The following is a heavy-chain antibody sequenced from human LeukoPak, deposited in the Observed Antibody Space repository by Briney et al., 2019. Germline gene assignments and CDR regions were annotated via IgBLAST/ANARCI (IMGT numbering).Heavy chain of an antibody. V-gene: IGHV3-15*01. D-gene: IGHD4-17*01. CDR2: IKSKTDGGTT. J-gene: IGHJ4*02. Sequence: GGALRLSCAASGFTFRNAWMSWVRQAPGEGREWVGRIKSKTDGGTTDYVATVKGRFTISRDESKNTLYLQMNSLKTENTAVYYCTTAGDYGDYADYWGQGTLVTVSS. CDR1: GFTFRNAW. CDR3: TTAGDYGDYADY.